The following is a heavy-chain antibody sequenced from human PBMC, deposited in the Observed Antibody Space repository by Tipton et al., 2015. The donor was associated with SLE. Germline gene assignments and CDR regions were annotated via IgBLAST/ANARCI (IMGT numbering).Heavy chain of an antibody. CDR1: GGSITSETYY. Sequence: TLSLTCTVSGGSITSETYYWNWIRQPAGKGLEWIGRIYTSGTTNYNPSLKSRVTISVDTSKNQISLNLSSVTAADTAVYYCAKKGRGGLGLVDYWGQGTLVTVSS. CDR2: IYTSGTT. CDR3: AKKGRGGLGLVDY. V-gene: IGHV4-61*02. D-gene: IGHD2-15*01. J-gene: IGHJ4*02.